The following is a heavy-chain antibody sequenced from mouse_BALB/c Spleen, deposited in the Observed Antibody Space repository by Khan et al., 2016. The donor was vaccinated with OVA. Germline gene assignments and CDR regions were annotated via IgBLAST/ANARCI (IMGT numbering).Heavy chain of an antibody. V-gene: IGHV3-2*02. CDR3: ARSVTITTVVATDFDY. Sequence: EVKLEESGPGLVKPSQSLSLTCTVTGYSITSDYAWNWIRQFPGNKLEWMGYISYSGRTSSNPSLKSRISISRDTSKNQFFLQLNSVTTEDTATYYGARSVTITTVVATDFDYWGQGTTLTVSS. CDR1: GYSITSDYA. J-gene: IGHJ2*01. CDR2: ISYSGRT. D-gene: IGHD1-1*01.